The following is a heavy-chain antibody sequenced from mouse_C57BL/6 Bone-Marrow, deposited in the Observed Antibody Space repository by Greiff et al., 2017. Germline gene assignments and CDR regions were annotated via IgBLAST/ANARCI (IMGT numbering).Heavy chain of an antibody. CDR1: GYTFTRYW. CDR3: ARDTGRAWFAY. J-gene: IGHJ3*01. Sequence: QVQLQQPGAELVRPGTSVKLSCKASGYTFTRYWMHWVKQRPGQGLEWIGVIDPSDSYTNYNQKFKGKATLTVDTSSSTAYMQLSSLTSEDSAVYYCARDTGRAWFAYWGQGTLVTVSA. CDR2: IDPSDSYT. V-gene: IGHV1-59*01. D-gene: IGHD3-2*02.